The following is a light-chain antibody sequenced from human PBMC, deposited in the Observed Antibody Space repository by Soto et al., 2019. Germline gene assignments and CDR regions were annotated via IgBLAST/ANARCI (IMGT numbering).Light chain of an antibody. J-gene: IGKJ1*01. CDR1: RYIRTA. V-gene: IGKV1-6*01. CDR3: LPDYNYPWT. Sequence: IQMTQSPSSLSASVGDRVTITCRASRYIRTALSWYQHRPGQAPKVLICVASSLQSGVPSRFSGSGYGTDFTLTISSLQPEDFATYYCLPDYNYPWTFGQGTKVEIK. CDR2: VAS.